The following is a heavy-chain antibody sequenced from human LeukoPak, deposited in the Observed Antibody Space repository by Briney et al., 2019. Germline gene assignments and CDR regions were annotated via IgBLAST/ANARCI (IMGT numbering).Heavy chain of an antibody. J-gene: IGHJ5*02. CDR3: ARGYRTVTTPGNWFDP. CDR1: DGSFSDYY. Sequence: SETLSLTCTVSDGSFSDYYWTWLRQPPGKGLEWIGYSGSTNYNPSLKSRVTISVDTSKNQFSLKLSSVTAADTAVYYCARGYRTVTTPGNWFDPWGQGTLVTVSS. V-gene: IGHV4-59*12. D-gene: IGHD4-17*01. CDR2: SGST.